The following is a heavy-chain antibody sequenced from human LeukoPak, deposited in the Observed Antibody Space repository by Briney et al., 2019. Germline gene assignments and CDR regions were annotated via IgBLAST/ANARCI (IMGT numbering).Heavy chain of an antibody. J-gene: IGHJ4*02. V-gene: IGHV4-34*01. D-gene: IGHD6-19*01. CDR1: GGSFSGYY. CDR3: ATYKQWLAHIDY. Sequence: SETLSLTCAGYGGSFSGYYWSWIRQPPGKGLEWIGEINHSGSTNYNPSLKSRVTISVDTSKNQFSLKLSSVTAADTAVYYCATYKQWLAHIDYWGQGTLVTVSS. CDR2: INHSGST.